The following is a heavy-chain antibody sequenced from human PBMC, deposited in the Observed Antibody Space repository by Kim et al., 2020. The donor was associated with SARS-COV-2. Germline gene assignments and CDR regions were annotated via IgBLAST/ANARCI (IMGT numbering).Heavy chain of an antibody. CDR2: IYYSGST. D-gene: IGHD3-16*01. Sequence: SETLSLTCTVSGGSISSSSYYWGWIRQPPGKGLEWIGSIYYSGSTYYNPSLKSRVTISVDTSKNQFSLKLSSVTAADTAVYYCAREGGVNNGAFDIWGQGTMVTVSS. J-gene: IGHJ3*02. CDR1: GGSISSSSYY. CDR3: AREGGVNNGAFDI. V-gene: IGHV4-39*02.